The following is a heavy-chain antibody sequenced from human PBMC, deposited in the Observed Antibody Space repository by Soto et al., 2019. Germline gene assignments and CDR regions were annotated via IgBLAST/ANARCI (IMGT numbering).Heavy chain of an antibody. Sequence: SVKVSFKASGGTFSSYTISWVRQAPGQGLEWMGRIIPILGIANYAQKFQGRVTITADKSTSTAYMELSSLRSEDTAVYYCARDSGCSSTSCYASWFDPWGQGTLVTVSS. J-gene: IGHJ5*02. CDR2: IIPILGIA. D-gene: IGHD2-2*01. CDR1: GGTFSSYT. V-gene: IGHV1-69*04. CDR3: ARDSGCSSTSCYASWFDP.